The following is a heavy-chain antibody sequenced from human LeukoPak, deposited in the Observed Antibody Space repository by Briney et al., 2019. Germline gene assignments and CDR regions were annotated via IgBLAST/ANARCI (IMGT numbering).Heavy chain of an antibody. J-gene: IGHJ4*02. V-gene: IGHV5-51*01. Sequence: PGESLKISCKGSGYTFTNSWIGWVRQTPGKGLEWMGSIYPGDSDTRYSPSFQGQVTISVDKSIGTAYLQWSSLKASNTAMYYCTIRAYSYEYFDFWGQGTLVTVSS. CDR1: GYTFTNSW. CDR2: IYPGDSDT. CDR3: TIRAYSYEYFDF. D-gene: IGHD5-18*01.